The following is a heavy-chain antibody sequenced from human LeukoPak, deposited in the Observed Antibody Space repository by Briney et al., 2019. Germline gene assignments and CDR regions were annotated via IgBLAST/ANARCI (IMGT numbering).Heavy chain of an antibody. CDR3: ATGLRVVITHFDY. J-gene: IGHJ4*02. CDR1: GYTLTELS. D-gene: IGHD3-22*01. CDR2: FDPEDGET. Sequence: ASVKVSCKVSGYTLTELSMHWVRQAPGKGLEWVGGFDPEDGETIYAQKFQGRVTMTEDTSTDTAYMELSSLRSEDTAVYYCATGLRVVITHFDYWGQGTLVTVSS. V-gene: IGHV1-24*01.